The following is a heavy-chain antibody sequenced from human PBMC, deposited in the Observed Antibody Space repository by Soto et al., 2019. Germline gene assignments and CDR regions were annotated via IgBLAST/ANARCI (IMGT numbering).Heavy chain of an antibody. J-gene: IGHJ6*02. Sequence: QVQLVQSGADVKKPGASVKVSCKASGYTFTSFGINWVRQATGQGLEWMGWISGYNGNTNYAQNLQDRVTMTRDTSTSTAYMELRSLRSDDTAVYYCARPTDFYYYAMDVWGQGTTVTVSS. V-gene: IGHV1-18*01. CDR2: ISGYNGNT. CDR3: ARPTDFYYYAMDV. CDR1: GYTFTSFG.